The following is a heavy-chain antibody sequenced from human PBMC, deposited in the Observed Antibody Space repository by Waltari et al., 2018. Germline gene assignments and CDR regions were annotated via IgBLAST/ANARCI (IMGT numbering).Heavy chain of an antibody. Sequence: QVQLVQSGAEVKKPGSSVKVSCKASGGTFSSYAISWVRQAPGQGLEWMGRIIPILSTANYAQKFQGRVTITADKSTSTAYMELSSLRSEDTAVYYCARDYYGSGCYYTRLYYWGQGTLVTVSS. J-gene: IGHJ4*02. D-gene: IGHD3-10*01. V-gene: IGHV1-69*08. CDR2: IIPILSTA. CDR3: ARDYYGSGCYYTRLYY. CDR1: GGTFSSYA.